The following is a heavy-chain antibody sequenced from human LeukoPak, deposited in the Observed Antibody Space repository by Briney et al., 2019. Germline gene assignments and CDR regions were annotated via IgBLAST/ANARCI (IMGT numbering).Heavy chain of an antibody. Sequence: GGSLRLSCTASGFTFSSYGMHWVRQAPGKGLEWVAFIRYDGSNKYYADSVKGRFTISRDNSKNTLYLQMNSLRAEDTALYYCARGRIAAAGVGDYWGQGTLVTVS. CDR2: IRYDGSNK. J-gene: IGHJ4*02. V-gene: IGHV3-30*02. CDR3: ARGRIAAAGVGDY. D-gene: IGHD6-13*01. CDR1: GFTFSSYG.